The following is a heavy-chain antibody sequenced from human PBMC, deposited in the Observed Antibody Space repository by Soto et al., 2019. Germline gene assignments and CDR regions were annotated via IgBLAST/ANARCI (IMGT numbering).Heavy chain of an antibody. CDR3: ARGGSLYWYFDL. CDR2: INAGNGNT. D-gene: IGHD1-26*01. CDR1: GYTLTGYY. V-gene: IGHV1-3*01. J-gene: IGHJ2*01. Sequence: ASVKVSCKASGYTLTGYYMHWVRQAPGQGLEWMGWINAGNGNTKYSQKFQGRVTITRDTSASTAYMELSSLRSEDTAVYYCARGGSLYWYFDLWGRGTLVTVSS.